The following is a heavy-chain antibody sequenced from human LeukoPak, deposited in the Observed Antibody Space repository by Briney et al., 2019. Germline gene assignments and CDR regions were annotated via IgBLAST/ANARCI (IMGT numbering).Heavy chain of an antibody. D-gene: IGHD3-22*01. CDR3: AEGYYYDSSGYYPVDY. Sequence: GGSLRLSCAASGFTFSSYAMSWVRQAPGKGLEWVSVISGSGGSTYYADSVKGRFTISRDNSKNTLYLQMNGLRAEDTAVYYCAEGYYYDSSGYYPVDYWGQGTLVTVSS. CDR2: ISGSGGST. CDR1: GFTFSSYA. J-gene: IGHJ4*02. V-gene: IGHV3-23*01.